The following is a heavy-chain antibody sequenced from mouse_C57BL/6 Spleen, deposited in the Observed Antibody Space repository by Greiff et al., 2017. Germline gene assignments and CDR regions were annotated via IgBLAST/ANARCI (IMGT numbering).Heavy chain of an antibody. J-gene: IGHJ2*01. CDR1: GYTFTNYW. CDR2: IYPGGGYT. V-gene: IGHV1-63*01. Sequence: QVQLQQSGAELVRPGTSVKMSCKASGYTFTNYWIGWAKQRPGHGLEWIGDIYPGGGYTNYNEKFKGKATLTADKSSSTAYMQFSSLTSEDSAIYYCARRAYYGSSYQYYFDYWGQGTTLTVSS. D-gene: IGHD1-1*01. CDR3: ARRAYYGSSYQYYFDY.